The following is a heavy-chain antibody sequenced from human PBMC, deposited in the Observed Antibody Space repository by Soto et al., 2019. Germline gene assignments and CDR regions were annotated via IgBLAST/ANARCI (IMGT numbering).Heavy chain of an antibody. CDR2: IIPIFGTA. Sequence: SVKVSCKASGGTFSSYSISWVLQAPGQGLEWMGGIIPIFGTANYAQKFQGRVTITADKSTSTAYMELSSLRSEDTAVYYCARGTGITIFGVADDYYGMDVWGQGTTVTVSS. D-gene: IGHD3-3*01. CDR3: ARGTGITIFGVADDYYGMDV. CDR1: GGTFSSYS. V-gene: IGHV1-69*06. J-gene: IGHJ6*02.